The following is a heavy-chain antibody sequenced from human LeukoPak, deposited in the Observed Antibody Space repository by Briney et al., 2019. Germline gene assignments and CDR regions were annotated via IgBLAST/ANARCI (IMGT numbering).Heavy chain of an antibody. CDR2: ISSSSNYI. D-gene: IGHD3-9*01. V-gene: IGHV3-21*04. Sequence: KPGGSLRLSCAASGFTFTSYTMNWVRQAPGKGLEWVSSISSSSNYIYYADSVKGRFTISRDNSKNTLYLQMNSLRTEDTAVYYCAKAEGYDILTGLDYWGQGTLVTVSS. J-gene: IGHJ4*02. CDR3: AKAEGYDILTGLDY. CDR1: GFTFTSYT.